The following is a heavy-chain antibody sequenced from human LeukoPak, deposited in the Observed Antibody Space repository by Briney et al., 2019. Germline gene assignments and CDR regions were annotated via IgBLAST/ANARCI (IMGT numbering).Heavy chain of an antibody. CDR3: VRDYYDSSGYPGLDAFDI. J-gene: IGHJ3*02. CDR2: ISDSGPST. CDR1: GFTFSSYA. V-gene: IGHV3-23*01. Sequence: GGSLRLSCAASGFTFSSYAMSWVRQAPGKGLEWVSAISDSGPSTYYAASVKGRFTISRDNSKNTLYLQMNSLRAEDTAVYYCVRDYYDSSGYPGLDAFDIWGQGTMVTVPS. D-gene: IGHD3-22*01.